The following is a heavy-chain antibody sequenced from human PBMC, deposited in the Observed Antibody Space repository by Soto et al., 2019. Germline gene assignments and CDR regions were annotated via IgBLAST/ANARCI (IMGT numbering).Heavy chain of an antibody. Sequence: PSETLSLTCTVSGCSISSSSYYWGWIRQPPGKGLEWIGSIYYSGSTYYNPSLKSRVTISVDTSKNQFSLKLSSVTAADTAVYYCARRMCSGSPSGILCYYMDVWGKGTTVTVSS. CDR2: IYYSGST. CDR1: GCSISSSSYY. J-gene: IGHJ6*03. D-gene: IGHD3-10*02. CDR3: ARRMCSGSPSGILCYYMDV. V-gene: IGHV4-39*01.